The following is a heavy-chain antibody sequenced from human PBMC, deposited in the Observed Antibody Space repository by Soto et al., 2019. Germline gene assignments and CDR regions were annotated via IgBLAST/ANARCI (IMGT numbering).Heavy chain of an antibody. CDR3: MKDLRDIVAVVDATMA. V-gene: IGHV3-23*01. CDR2: ISGGGDTT. Sequence: TGGSLRLSCVASGFTFRSCGMSWVRQAPGKGLEWVSVISGGGDTTYYADSVKGRFTISRDNSKNTLFLQLNSLRAEDTAVYYCMKDLRDIVAVVDATMAWGQGTLVTVSS. D-gene: IGHD2-15*01. J-gene: IGHJ5*02. CDR1: GFTFRSCG.